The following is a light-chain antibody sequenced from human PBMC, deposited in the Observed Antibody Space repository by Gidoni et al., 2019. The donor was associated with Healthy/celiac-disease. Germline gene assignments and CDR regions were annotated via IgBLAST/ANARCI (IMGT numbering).Light chain of an antibody. CDR2: WAS. J-gene: IGKJ2*01. CDR1: QSVLDSSNNKSY. Sequence: DIMMTQSPASLAASLGERATINCKSSQSVLDSSNNKSYLAWYQQKPGQAPKLLIYWASTLECGVPERFSGSGSGTDFTLTISSLQAEDVAVYYCQQYNSYPYTFXQXTKLEIK. CDR3: QQYNSYPYT. V-gene: IGKV4-1*01.